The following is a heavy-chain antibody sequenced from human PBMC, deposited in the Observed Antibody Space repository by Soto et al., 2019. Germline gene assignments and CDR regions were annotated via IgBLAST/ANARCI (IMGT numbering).Heavy chain of an antibody. D-gene: IGHD2-2*01. CDR3: AREGYCSSTSCQYYYYGMDV. Sequence: QVQLVQSGAEVKKPGSSVKVSCKASGGTFSSYAISWVRQAPGQGLEWMGGIIPIFGPANYAQKFQGRVTITADESTSTAYMELSSLRSEDTAVYSCAREGYCSSTSCQYYYYGMDVWGQGTTVTVSS. V-gene: IGHV1-69*01. CDR1: GGTFSSYA. J-gene: IGHJ6*02. CDR2: IIPIFGPA.